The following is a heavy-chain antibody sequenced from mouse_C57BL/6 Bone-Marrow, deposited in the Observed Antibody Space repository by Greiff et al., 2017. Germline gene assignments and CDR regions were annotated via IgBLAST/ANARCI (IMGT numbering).Heavy chain of an antibody. Sequence: EVKLVESGGGLVQPGGSLTLSCAASGFTFSDYGLAWVRQAPRTGPEWVAFLSNLAYSIYYADTVTGRFTFSSENAKNTLYLEMSRLRAEDTAMYDCAREGGFYYGSSYFDYWGQGTTLTVSS. CDR3: AREGGFYYGSSYFDY. J-gene: IGHJ2*01. CDR2: LSNLAYSI. V-gene: IGHV5-15*01. CDR1: GFTFSDYG. D-gene: IGHD1-1*01.